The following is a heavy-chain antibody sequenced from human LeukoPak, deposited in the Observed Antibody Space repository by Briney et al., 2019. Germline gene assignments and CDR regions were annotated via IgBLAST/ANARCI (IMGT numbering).Heavy chain of an antibody. V-gene: IGHV4-30-2*01. D-gene: IGHD3-10*01. Sequence: SQTLSLTCAVSGGSIGSGGYSWSWIRQPPGKGLEWTGYIYHSGSTYYNPSLKSRVTISVDRSKNQFSLKLSSVTAADTAVYYCARADYYGSGNFDYWGQGTLVTVSS. CDR2: IYHSGST. CDR1: GGSIGSGGYS. CDR3: ARADYYGSGNFDY. J-gene: IGHJ4*02.